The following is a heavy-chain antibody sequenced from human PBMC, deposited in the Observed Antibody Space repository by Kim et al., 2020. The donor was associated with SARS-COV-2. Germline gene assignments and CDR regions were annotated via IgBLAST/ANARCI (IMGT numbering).Heavy chain of an antibody. V-gene: IGHV4-30-2*01. J-gene: IGHJ4*02. CDR2: IYHSGST. D-gene: IGHD2-2*01. Sequence: SETLSLTCAVSGGSISSGGYSWSWIRQPPGKGLEWIGYIYHSGSTYYNPSLKSRVTISVDRSKNQFSLKLSSVTAADTAVYYCARGCWGSTSSCLEDGDYWGQGTLVTVSS. CDR1: GGSISSGGYS. CDR3: ARGCWGSTSSCLEDGDY.